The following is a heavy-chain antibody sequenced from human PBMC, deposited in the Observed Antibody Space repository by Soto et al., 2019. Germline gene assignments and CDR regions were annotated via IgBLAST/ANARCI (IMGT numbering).Heavy chain of an antibody. CDR1: GDSFSSSNW. CDR2: IDHSGST. CDR3: ARDQGYGFDY. J-gene: IGHJ4*02. V-gene: IGHV4-4*02. Sequence: QVQLQESGPGLVKPSGTLSLTCAVSGDSFSSSNWWHWVRQPPGKGREWIAEIDHSGSTNYNPSRKSRVTISVDKSKNQFSLKLSSVTAADTAMYYCARDQGYGFDYWGQGTLVTVSS. D-gene: IGHD5-12*01.